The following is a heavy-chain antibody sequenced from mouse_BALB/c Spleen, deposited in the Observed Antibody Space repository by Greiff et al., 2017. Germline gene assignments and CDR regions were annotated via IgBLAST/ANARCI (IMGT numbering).Heavy chain of an antibody. Sequence: EVKLVESGGGLVQPGGSLKLSCAASGFTFSSYGMSWVRQTPDKRLELVATINSNGGSTYYPDSVKGRFTISRDNAKNTLYLQMSSLKSEDTAMYYCARDGYYPYAMDYWGQGTSVTVSS. CDR1: GFTFSSYG. CDR2: INSNGGST. J-gene: IGHJ4*01. D-gene: IGHD2-3*01. V-gene: IGHV5-6-3*01. CDR3: ARDGYYPYAMDY.